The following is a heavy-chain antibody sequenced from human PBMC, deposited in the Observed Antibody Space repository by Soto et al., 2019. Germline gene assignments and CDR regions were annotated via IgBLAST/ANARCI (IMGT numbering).Heavy chain of an antibody. Sequence: GGSLRLSCAGSGFTFSNFWFHWVRQAPGKGLVWVSRINSDGTTLSYADSVKGRFTISRDNAKNSLYLQMHSLGVEDTVVYYCARQFGLGATNVWGRGVLVTVSS. CDR1: GFTFSNFW. CDR3: ARQFGLGATNV. V-gene: IGHV3-74*01. D-gene: IGHD1-26*01. J-gene: IGHJ4*02. CDR2: INSDGTTL.